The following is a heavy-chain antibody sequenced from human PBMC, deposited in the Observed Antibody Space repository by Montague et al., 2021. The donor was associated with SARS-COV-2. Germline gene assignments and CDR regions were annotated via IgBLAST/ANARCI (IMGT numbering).Heavy chain of an antibody. Sequence: SETLSLTCAVSGASLAGGDWWSWVRQSTGQGLEWIAEIHHTGGSNYNPSLVSRVTIFLDHSKNHLTLTLSSVTAADTAMYYCASHPVWQQLCTWGQGTLVTVSA. CDR1: GASLAGGDW. D-gene: IGHD1-1*01. V-gene: IGHV4-4*02. J-gene: IGHJ5*02. CDR3: ASHPVWQQLCT. CDR2: IHHTGGS.